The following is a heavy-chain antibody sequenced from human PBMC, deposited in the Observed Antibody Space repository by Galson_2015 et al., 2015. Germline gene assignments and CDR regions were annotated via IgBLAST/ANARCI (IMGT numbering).Heavy chain of an antibody. CDR3: AKDAEWLRYYYYMDV. J-gene: IGHJ6*03. D-gene: IGHD5-12*01. Sequence: SLRLSCAASGFTFSSYGMHWVRQAPGKGLEWVAVISYDGSNKYYADSVKGRLTISRDNSKNTLYLQMNSLRAEDTAVCYCAKDAEWLRYYYYMDVWGKGTTVTVSS. V-gene: IGHV3-30*18. CDR1: GFTFSSYG. CDR2: ISYDGSNK.